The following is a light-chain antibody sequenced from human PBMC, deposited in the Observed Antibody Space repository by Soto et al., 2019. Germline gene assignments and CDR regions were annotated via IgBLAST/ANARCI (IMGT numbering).Light chain of an antibody. J-gene: IGKJ1*01. Sequence: MTQSPSTLSAKVGDRVTIPCRASQSISSWLAWYQQKPGKAPKLLICDASSLAGGVPSRFSGSGSGTDFTLTISSLQPEDVATYYCQKYNSAPRTFGQGTIV. V-gene: IGKV1-5*01. CDR3: QKYNSAPRT. CDR1: QSISSW. CDR2: DAS.